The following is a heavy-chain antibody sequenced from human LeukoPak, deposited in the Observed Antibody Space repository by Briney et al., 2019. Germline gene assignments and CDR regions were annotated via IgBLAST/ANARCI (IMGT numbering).Heavy chain of an antibody. Sequence: SSETLSLTCTVSGGSISSSSYYWSWIRQPAGKGLEWIGRIYTSGSTNYNPSLKSRVTMSVDTSKNQFSLKLSSVTAADTAVYYCARVVVYSSSWYWFDPWGQGTLVTVSS. V-gene: IGHV4-61*02. D-gene: IGHD6-13*01. CDR1: GGSISSSSYY. CDR2: IYTSGST. J-gene: IGHJ5*02. CDR3: ARVVVYSSSWYWFDP.